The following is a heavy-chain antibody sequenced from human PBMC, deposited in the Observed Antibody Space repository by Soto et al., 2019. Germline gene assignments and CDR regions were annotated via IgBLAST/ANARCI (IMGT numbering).Heavy chain of an antibody. D-gene: IGHD2-15*01. CDR3: ARDQSSGGSCPPAY. Sequence: GGSLRLSCAAAGFTFSSYGMHWVRQAPGKGLECVAVIWYDGSNKYYADSVKGRFTISRDNSKNTLYLQMNSLRAEDTAVYYCARDQSSGGSCPPAYWGQGTLVTVSS. J-gene: IGHJ4*02. CDR2: IWYDGSNK. CDR1: GFTFSSYG. V-gene: IGHV3-33*01.